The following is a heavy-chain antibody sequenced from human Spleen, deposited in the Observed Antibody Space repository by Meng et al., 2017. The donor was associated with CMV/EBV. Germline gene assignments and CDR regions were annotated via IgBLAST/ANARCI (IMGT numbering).Heavy chain of an antibody. CDR3: ARDPSYYDLGYGLDV. CDR1: GFTFSSSW. Sequence: GESLKISCAASGFTFSSSWMHWACQAPEKGLEWLALISYDGVNKYYPDSLKGRFTISRDNSKNTVYLQMNSLRADDTAVYYCARDPSYYDLGYGLDVWGQGTTVTVSS. V-gene: IGHV3-30-3*01. CDR2: ISYDGVNK. D-gene: IGHD3-3*01. J-gene: IGHJ6*02.